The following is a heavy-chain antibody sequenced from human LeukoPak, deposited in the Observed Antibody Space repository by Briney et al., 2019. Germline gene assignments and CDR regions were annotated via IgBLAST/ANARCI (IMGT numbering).Heavy chain of an antibody. Sequence: SETLSLTCTVSGGSISSYYWSWIRQPPGKGLEWIGYIYYSGSTNYNPSLKSRVTISVDTSKNQFSLKLSSVTAADTAVYYCARVGFHYYGSGAPIDYWGQGTLVTVSS. J-gene: IGHJ4*02. D-gene: IGHD3-10*01. CDR3: ARVGFHYYGSGAPIDY. V-gene: IGHV4-59*01. CDR1: GGSISSYY. CDR2: IYYSGST.